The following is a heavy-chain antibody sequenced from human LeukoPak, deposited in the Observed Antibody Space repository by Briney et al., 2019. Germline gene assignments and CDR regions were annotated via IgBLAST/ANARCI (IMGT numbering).Heavy chain of an antibody. Sequence: GGSLRLSCAASGFTFSSYAMSWVRQAPGKGLEWVSVISGSGGRTSYADSVKGRFTISRDNAKNTLYLQMNSLRVEDTAVYYCARDEPTVTTGPPVGSWGQGTLVTVSS. CDR1: GFTFSSYA. CDR3: ARDEPTVTTGPPVGS. J-gene: IGHJ4*02. D-gene: IGHD4-17*01. CDR2: ISGSGGRT. V-gene: IGHV3-23*01.